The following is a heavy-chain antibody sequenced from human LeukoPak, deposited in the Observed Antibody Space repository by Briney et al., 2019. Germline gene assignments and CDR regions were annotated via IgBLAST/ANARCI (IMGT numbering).Heavy chain of an antibody. D-gene: IGHD4-17*01. CDR1: GGSISSYY. J-gene: IGHJ3*02. V-gene: IGHV4-4*07. Sequence: SETLSLTCTVSGGSISSYYWSWIRQPAGRGLEWIGRIYSSGSTNYNPSLKSRVTMSVDTSKNQFSLELSSVTAADTAVYYCAGSTVTTYQDAFDIWGQGTMVTVSS. CDR3: AGSTVTTYQDAFDI. CDR2: IYSSGST.